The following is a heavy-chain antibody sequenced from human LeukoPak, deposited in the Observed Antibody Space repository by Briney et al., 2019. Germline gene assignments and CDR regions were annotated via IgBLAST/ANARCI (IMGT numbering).Heavy chain of an antibody. J-gene: IGHJ6*02. CDR1: GYTFTSYD. V-gene: IGHV1-8*01. D-gene: IGHD3-9*01. Sequence: ASVKVSCKASGYTFTSYDINWVRQATGQGLEWMGWMYPNSGNTGCAQKFQGRVTMTRNTSISTAYMELSSLRSEDTAVYYCARGPTQYYDILTGYFYGAYYYGMDVWGQGTTVTVSS. CDR3: ARGPTQYYDILTGYFYGAYYYGMDV. CDR2: MYPNSGNT.